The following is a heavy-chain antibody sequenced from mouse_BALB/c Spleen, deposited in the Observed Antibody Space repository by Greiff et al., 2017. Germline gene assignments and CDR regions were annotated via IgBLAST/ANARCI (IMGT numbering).Heavy chain of an antibody. CDR1: GFTFSSYT. Sequence: EVKLVESGGGLVQPGGSLKLSCAASGFTFSSYTMSWVRQTPEKRLEWVAYISNGGGSTYYPDTVKGRFTISRDNAKNTLYLQMSSLKSEDTAMYYCARQETGAMDYWGQGTSVTVSS. CDR3: ARQETGAMDY. V-gene: IGHV5-12-2*01. J-gene: IGHJ4*01. CDR2: ISNGGGST.